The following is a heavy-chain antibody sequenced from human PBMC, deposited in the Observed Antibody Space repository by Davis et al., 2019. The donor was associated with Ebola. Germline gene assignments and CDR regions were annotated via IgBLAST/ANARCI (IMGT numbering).Heavy chain of an antibody. V-gene: IGHV6-1*01. CDR3: VRGWGRTGMGV. J-gene: IGHJ6*02. CDR1: GDSVSGNSGA. D-gene: IGHD1-26*01. CDR2: TYYSSKWFN. Sequence: HSQTLSLTCAIPGDSVSGNSGAWNWIRQSPSRGLEWLGRTYYSSKWFNDYAVSVNGRITINPDTSKNQFSLQLNSVTPEDTAVYYCVRGWGRTGMGVWGQGTTVTVSS.